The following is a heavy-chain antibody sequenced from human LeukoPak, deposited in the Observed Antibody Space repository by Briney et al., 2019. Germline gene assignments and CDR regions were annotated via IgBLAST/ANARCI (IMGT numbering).Heavy chain of an antibody. J-gene: IGHJ4*02. CDR2: IYYSGST. CDR1: GGCISSSSYY. CDR3: ARQAAAVNKAFDY. Sequence: SETLSLTCTVSGGCISSSSYYWGWIRQPPGKGQEWIGSIYYSGSTYYNPSLKSRVTISVDTSKNQFSLKLSSVTAADTAVYYCARQAAAVNKAFDYWGQGTLVTVSS. D-gene: IGHD6-13*01. V-gene: IGHV4-39*01.